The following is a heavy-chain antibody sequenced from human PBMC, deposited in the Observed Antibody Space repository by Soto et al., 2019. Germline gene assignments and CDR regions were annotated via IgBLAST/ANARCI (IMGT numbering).Heavy chain of an antibody. Sequence: SETLSLTCTVSGGSISSGGYYWSWIRQHPGKGLEWIGYIYYSGSTYYNPSLKSRVTISVDTSKNQFSLKLSSVTAADTAVYYCARGQSNVDFGVVISYTGRLDDWGQGTPVSVSS. CDR3: ARGQSNVDFGVVISYTGRLDD. D-gene: IGHD3-3*01. CDR1: GGSISSGGYY. CDR2: IYYSGST. J-gene: IGHJ4*02. V-gene: IGHV4-31*03.